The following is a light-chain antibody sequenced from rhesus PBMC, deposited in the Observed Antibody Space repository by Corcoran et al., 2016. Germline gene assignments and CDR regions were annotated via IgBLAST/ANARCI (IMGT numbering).Light chain of an antibody. J-gene: IGKJ2*01. CDR2: AAS. CDR3: LQHNSYPYS. Sequence: DIQMTQSPSSLSASVGDTVTITCRASQGISSYLNWFQQKPGKAPKLLIYAASSLESGVPSRFSGSGSGTVFTLTISSLQPEDFAVYYCLQHNSYPYSFGQGTKVEIK. CDR1: QGISSY. V-gene: IGKV1-28*03.